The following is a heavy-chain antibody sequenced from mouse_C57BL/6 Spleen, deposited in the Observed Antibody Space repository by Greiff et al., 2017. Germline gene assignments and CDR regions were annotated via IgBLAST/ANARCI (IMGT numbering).Heavy chain of an antibody. CDR2: INPNNGGT. V-gene: IGHV1-18*01. Sequence: VQLKQSGPELVKPGASVKIPCKASGYTFTDYNMDWVKQSHGKSLEWIGDINPNNGGTIYNQKFKGKATLTVDKSSSTAYMELRSLTSEDTAVYYCAAYYSNLFAYWGQGTLVTVSA. J-gene: IGHJ3*01. D-gene: IGHD2-5*01. CDR3: AAYYSNLFAY. CDR1: GYTFTDYN.